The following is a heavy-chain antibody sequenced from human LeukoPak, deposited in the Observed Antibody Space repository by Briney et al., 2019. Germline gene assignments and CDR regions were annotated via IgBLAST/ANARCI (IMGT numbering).Heavy chain of an antibody. Sequence: SETLSLTCAVYGGSFSGYYWTWIRQPPGKGLEWIGEINHSGSANYNPSLKSRVTISLDTSKNQFSLQLTSVTAADAAVYYCARSSDSSGYYGGGIIDYWGQGTLVTVSS. CDR1: GGSFSGYY. V-gene: IGHV4-34*01. D-gene: IGHD6-19*01. CDR3: ARSSDSSGYYGGGIIDY. J-gene: IGHJ4*02. CDR2: INHSGSA.